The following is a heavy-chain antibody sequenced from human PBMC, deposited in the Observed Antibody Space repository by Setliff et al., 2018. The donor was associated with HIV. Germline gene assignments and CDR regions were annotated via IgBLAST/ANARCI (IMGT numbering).Heavy chain of an antibody. Sequence: GGSLRLSCAASGFTFSSYAMSWVRQAPGKGLEWVSAISGSGGSTYYADSVKGRFTIPRDNSKNTLYLQMNSLRAEDTAVYYCARDALAIYGTTGEKDYWGQGTLVTVSS. V-gene: IGHV3-23*01. CDR3: ARDALAIYGTTGEKDY. J-gene: IGHJ4*02. CDR1: GFTFSSYA. D-gene: IGHD3-9*01. CDR2: ISGSGGST.